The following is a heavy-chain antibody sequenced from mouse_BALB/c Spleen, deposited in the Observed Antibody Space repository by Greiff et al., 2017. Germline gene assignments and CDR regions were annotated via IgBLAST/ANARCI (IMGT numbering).Heavy chain of an antibody. CDR2: IWWDDDK. CDR1: GFSLSTSGMG. V-gene: IGHV8-12*01. J-gene: IGHJ1*01. D-gene: IGHD1-1*01. CDR3: ARIRTVDRYFDD. Sequence: QVTLKESGPGILQPSQTLSLTCSFSGFSLSTSGMGVGWIRQPSGQGREWLAHIWWDDDKRYNPALKSRLTIAKDTSSNQVFLKIASVDTADTATYYCARIRTVDRYFDDWGEGTTVTVSA.